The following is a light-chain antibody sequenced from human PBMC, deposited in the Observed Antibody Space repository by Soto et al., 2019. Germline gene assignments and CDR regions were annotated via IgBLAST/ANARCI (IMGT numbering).Light chain of an antibody. CDR2: GAS. J-gene: IGKJ4*02. CDR1: QSISRY. Sequence: NVLTQSPGTLSLSPGERTTLYCRASQSISRYLAWYQQKPGQGPRLLIYGASSRATGTPDRFSGSGSGTDFTLTINRLEPEDFAVYYCQQYSSSPPTFGGGTKVDI. CDR3: QQYSSSPPT. V-gene: IGKV3-20*01.